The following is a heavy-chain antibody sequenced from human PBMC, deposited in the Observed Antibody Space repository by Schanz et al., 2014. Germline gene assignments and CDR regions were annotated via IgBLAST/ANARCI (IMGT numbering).Heavy chain of an antibody. V-gene: IGHV3-33*01. CDR3: ARPRFDYGEVDY. Sequence: QVQLVESGGGVVQPGRSLRLSCAASGFTFSSYGIHWFRQPAGKGLKWVAVIWNNGVTKYYADSVRGRFTISRDRFQNTLYLRMSSLRAEDTAVYYCARPRFDYGEVDYWGQGTLVTVSS. CDR1: GFTFSSYG. J-gene: IGHJ4*02. CDR2: IWNNGVTK. D-gene: IGHD4-17*01.